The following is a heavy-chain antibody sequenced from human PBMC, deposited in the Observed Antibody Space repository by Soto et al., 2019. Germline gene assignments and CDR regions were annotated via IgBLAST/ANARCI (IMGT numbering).Heavy chain of an antibody. J-gene: IGHJ4*02. V-gene: IGHV3-48*02. CDR2: ISSSSSTI. CDR1: GFTFSSYI. D-gene: IGHD3-22*01. CDR3: ARDNYDSSGYYPTYYFDY. Sequence: GGSLRLSCAASGFTFSSYIMNWVRQSPGKGLEWVSYISSSSSTIYYADSVKGRFTISRDNAKNSLYLQMNSLRDEDTAVYYCARDNYDSSGYYPTYYFDYWGQGTLVTVSS.